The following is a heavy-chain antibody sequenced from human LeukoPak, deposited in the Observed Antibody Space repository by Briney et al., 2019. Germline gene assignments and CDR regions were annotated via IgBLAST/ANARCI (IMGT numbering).Heavy chain of an antibody. D-gene: IGHD4-23*01. Sequence: GGSLRLSCAASGLTFSSYAISWVRQAPGKGQEWVSAISGSGGSTYYADSVKGRFTISRDISKNTLHLQMNSLRAEAKAVFYCAITPRWSSLERGYFDYSGEGTPVTVSS. CDR3: AITPRWSSLERGYFDY. CDR2: ISGSGGST. CDR1: GLTFSSYA. J-gene: IGHJ4*02. V-gene: IGHV3-23*01.